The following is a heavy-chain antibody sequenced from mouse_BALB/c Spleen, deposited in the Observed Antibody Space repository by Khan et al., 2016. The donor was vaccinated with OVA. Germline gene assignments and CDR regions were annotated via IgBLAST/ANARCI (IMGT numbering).Heavy chain of an antibody. CDR3: ARPPYVSYTRAY. D-gene: IGHD1-1*01. J-gene: IGHJ4*01. V-gene: IGHV9-3-1*01. Sequence: QIQLVQSGPELKKPGETVKISCKASGYTFTKFGMNWVKQAPGQGLEWMGWINTYTGEPTYDDDFKGRFAFSMETSASTAYLQINNLNDEDTATXCCARPPYVSYTRAYWGQGTSVTVSS. CDR2: INTYTGEP. CDR1: GYTFTKFG.